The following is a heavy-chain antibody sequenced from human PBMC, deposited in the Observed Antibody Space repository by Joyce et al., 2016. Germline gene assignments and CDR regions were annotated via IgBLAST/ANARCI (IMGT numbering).Heavy chain of an antibody. CDR3: AKEAAVSDAFDV. D-gene: IGHD5/OR15-5a*01. V-gene: IGHV3-30*18. Sequence: QVQLVESGGGVVQPGRSLRLSCATSGFNFPKYGMHWVRQAQGKGLEWVAVISFDGNKNYYADSVKGRFTISRDNSKNNVYLQMNSLRGEDTAVYYCAKEAAVSDAFDVWGQGTLVIVSS. CDR2: ISFDGNKN. J-gene: IGHJ3*01. CDR1: GFNFPKYG.